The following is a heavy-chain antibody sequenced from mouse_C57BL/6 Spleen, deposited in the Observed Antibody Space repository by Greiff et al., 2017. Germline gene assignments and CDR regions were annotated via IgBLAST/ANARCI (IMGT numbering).Heavy chain of an antibody. CDR3: ASGTRVATYFDY. D-gene: IGHD3-3*01. J-gene: IGHJ2*01. CDR2: ISYDGSN. CDR1: GYSITSGYY. Sequence: EESGPGLVKPSQSLSLTCSLTGYSITSGYYWNWIRPFPGNTLEWMGYISYDGSNKYNPALSKRIAITGVTSKNQFSLKLTSVTTEDTATYYCASGTRVATYFDYWGQGTTLTVTS. V-gene: IGHV3-6*01.